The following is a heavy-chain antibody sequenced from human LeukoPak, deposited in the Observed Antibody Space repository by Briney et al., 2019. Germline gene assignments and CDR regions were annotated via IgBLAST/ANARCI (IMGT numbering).Heavy chain of an antibody. CDR3: AKPTTVTGRKLHAFDY. Sequence: PGGSLRLSCAASGFPFNNYAMSWVRQAPGKGLEWVSSISGSGGSTYYADSVKGRITISRDNSKSTLYLQMNSLRAEDTAVYYCAKPTTVTGRKLHAFDYWGQGTLVTVSS. D-gene: IGHD4-17*01. J-gene: IGHJ4*02. CDR1: GFPFNNYA. CDR2: ISGSGGST. V-gene: IGHV3-23*01.